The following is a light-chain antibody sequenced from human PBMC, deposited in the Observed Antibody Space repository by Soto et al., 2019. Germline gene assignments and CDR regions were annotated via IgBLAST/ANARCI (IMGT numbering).Light chain of an antibody. CDR3: LSYTTSSTYV. CDR2: DVS. J-gene: IGLJ1*01. Sequence: QSALTQPASVSGSPGQSIAISCTGTSGDIGGYNYVSWYQQHPGRAPKLMIYDVSNRPSGVSTRFSGSKSDNTASLTISGLQPEDEGDYYCLSYTTSSTYVFGTGTTVTVL. V-gene: IGLV2-14*03. CDR1: SGDIGGYNY.